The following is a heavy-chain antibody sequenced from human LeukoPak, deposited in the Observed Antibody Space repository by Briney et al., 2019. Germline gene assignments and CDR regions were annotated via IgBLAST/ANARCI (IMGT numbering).Heavy chain of an antibody. D-gene: IGHD1-1*01. J-gene: IGHJ4*02. Sequence: PGGSLRLSCAASGFTFSSYAMHWVRQAPGKGLEWVAVISYDGSNKYYADSVKGRFTISRDNSKNTLYLQMNSLRSEDTAAYYCARDTGTSGTTSPNDYWGQGTLVTVSS. V-gene: IGHV3-30*04. CDR1: GFTFSSYA. CDR2: ISYDGSNK. CDR3: ARDTGTSGTTSPNDY.